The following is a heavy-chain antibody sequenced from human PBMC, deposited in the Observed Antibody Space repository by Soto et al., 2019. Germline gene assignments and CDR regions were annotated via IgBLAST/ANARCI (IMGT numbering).Heavy chain of an antibody. J-gene: IGHJ4*01. Sequence: PSQTLSLTCAITGGSVSSNSAGWSWVRQSPSRGLEWLGRTYYRSKWYYEYAVSVRGRITINPDTSKNQYSLQLNSVTPEDTAVYFCARGEQYSGRIFDYWGQGTLVTV. CDR1: GGSVSSNSAG. CDR3: ARGEQYSGRIFDY. V-gene: IGHV6-1*01. CDR2: TYYRSKWYY. D-gene: IGHD1-26*01.